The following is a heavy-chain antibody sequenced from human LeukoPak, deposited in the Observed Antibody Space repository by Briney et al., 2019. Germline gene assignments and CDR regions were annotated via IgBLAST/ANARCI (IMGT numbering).Heavy chain of an antibody. V-gene: IGHV3-21*01. Sequence: GGSLRLSCAASGFTFSSYSMNWVRQAPGKGLEWVSSISSSSSYIYYADSVKGRFTISRDNAKNSLYLQMNSLRAEDTAVYYCARAPRGSGYYSFDYWGQGTLVTVSS. CDR3: ARAPRGSGYYSFDY. J-gene: IGHJ4*02. D-gene: IGHD3-3*01. CDR2: ISSSSSYI. CDR1: GFTFSSYS.